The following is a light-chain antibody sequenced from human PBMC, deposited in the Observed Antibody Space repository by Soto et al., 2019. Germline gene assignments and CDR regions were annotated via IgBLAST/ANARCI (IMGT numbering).Light chain of an antibody. CDR3: QNYDSAPSWT. Sequence: IQLTQSPSSRSDSMVERVTITFRASQGIINYLAWYQQKPGKAPKLLIYGASTLQGGVPSRFSGSGSGTDFTLTVSSLQPEDVATYYCQNYDSAPSWTFGQGTKVDIK. CDR2: GAS. CDR1: QGIINY. V-gene: IGKV1-27*01. J-gene: IGKJ1*01.